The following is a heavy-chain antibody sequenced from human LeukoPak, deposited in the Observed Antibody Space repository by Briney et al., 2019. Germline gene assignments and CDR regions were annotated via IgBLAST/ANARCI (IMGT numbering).Heavy chain of an antibody. CDR3: AKDLHGPRRGVATIFGKTNFPTYYFDY. CDR2: ISGSGGST. V-gene: IGHV3-23*01. J-gene: IGHJ4*02. Sequence: PGGSLRLSCAASGFTFSSYAMSWVRQAPGKGLEWVSAISGSGGSTYYADSVKGRFTISRDNSKNTLYLQMNSLRAEDTAVYYCAKDLHGPRRGVATIFGKTNFPTYYFDYWGQGTLVTVSS. CDR1: GFTFSSYA. D-gene: IGHD5-12*01.